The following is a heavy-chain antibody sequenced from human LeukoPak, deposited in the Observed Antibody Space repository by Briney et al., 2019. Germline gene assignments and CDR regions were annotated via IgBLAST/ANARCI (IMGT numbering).Heavy chain of an antibody. D-gene: IGHD3-10*01. V-gene: IGHV4-39*01. J-gene: IGHJ4*02. CDR2: IYYSGST. CDR3: ARTRYYYNSRSYGAPYYFDY. CDR1: GFTFSSYE. Sequence: GSLRLSCAASGFTFSSYEMNWIRQPPGKGLEWIGSIYYSGSTYYKSSLKSRVTISVDTSKNQFSLKLSSVTAADTAVYYCARTRYYYNSRSYGAPYYFDYWGQGALVTVSS.